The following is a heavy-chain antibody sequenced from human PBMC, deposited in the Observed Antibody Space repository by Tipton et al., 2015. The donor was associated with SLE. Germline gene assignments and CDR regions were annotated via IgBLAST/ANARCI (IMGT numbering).Heavy chain of an antibody. V-gene: IGHV3-23*01. J-gene: IGHJ2*01. CDR1: GFTFSSYW. Sequence: GSLRLSCAASGFTFSSYWMSWVRQAPGKGLEWVSAISGSGGSTYYADSVKGRFTISRDNSKNTLYLQMNSLRAEDTAVYYCATAYYDFWSVFDLWGRGTLVTVSS. CDR2: ISGSGGST. D-gene: IGHD3-3*01. CDR3: ATAYYDFWSVFDL.